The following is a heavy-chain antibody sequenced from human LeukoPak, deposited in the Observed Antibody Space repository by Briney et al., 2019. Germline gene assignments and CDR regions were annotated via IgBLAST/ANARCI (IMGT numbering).Heavy chain of an antibody. Sequence: GGSLRLSCAASGFTFSGYAMTWVRQAPGKGLEWVSVFTSGGGTKYAASVKGRFTISRDIPKNTLHLQMNSLGAEDTALYYCAKILPMNENFDYWGQGSLVTVSS. CDR1: GFTFSGYA. J-gene: IGHJ4*02. CDR3: AKILPMNENFDY. V-gene: IGHV3-23*01. D-gene: IGHD1-1*01. CDR2: FTSGGGT.